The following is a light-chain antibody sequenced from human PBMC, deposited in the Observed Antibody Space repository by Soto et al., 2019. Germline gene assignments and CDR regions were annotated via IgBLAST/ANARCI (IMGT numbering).Light chain of an antibody. CDR1: QTITTW. CDR2: DAS. CDR3: QQYSTYSGT. J-gene: IGKJ1*01. V-gene: IGKV1-5*01. Sequence: DIQMTQSPSSLSASVEDRVIVTCLASQTITTWLAWYQQKPGKAPELLIYDASRLQSGVPPRFSGSGFGTEFSLTISGLQPDDSATYYCQQYSTYSGTFGQGTKVDI.